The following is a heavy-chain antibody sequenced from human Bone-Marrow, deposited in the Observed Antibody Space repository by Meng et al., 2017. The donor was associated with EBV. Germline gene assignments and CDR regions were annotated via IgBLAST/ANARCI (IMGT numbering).Heavy chain of an antibody. CDR2: IIPIFGKA. D-gene: IGHD3-3*01. CDR3: ARDGDFWSGLDY. V-gene: IGHV1-69*01. Sequence: QVQLVQSGAEVKKPGSSVKVSCKASGGTFSSYAISWVRQAPGQGLEWMGGIIPIFGKANYAQKFQGKVTITEDESTSTAYMELSSLRSEDTAVYYCARDGDFWSGLDYRGQGTLVTVSA. J-gene: IGHJ4*02. CDR1: GGTFSSYA.